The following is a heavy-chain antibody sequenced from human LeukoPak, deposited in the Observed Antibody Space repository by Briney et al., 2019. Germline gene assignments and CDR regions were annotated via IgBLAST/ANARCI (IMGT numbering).Heavy chain of an antibody. V-gene: IGHV1-2*04. Sequence: GASVKVSCKASGYTFTGYYMHWVRQAPGQGLEWMGWINPNSGGTNYAQKFQGWVTMTRDTSISTAYMELSRLRSDDTAVYYCARDGGFMVRGGWFDPWGQGTLVTVSS. CDR2: INPNSGGT. D-gene: IGHD3-10*01. CDR3: ARDGGFMVRGGWFDP. CDR1: GYTFTGYY. J-gene: IGHJ5*02.